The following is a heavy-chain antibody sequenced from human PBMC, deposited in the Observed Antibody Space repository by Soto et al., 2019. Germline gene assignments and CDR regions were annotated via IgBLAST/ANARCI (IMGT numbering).Heavy chain of an antibody. V-gene: IGHV3-7*05. CDR1: GFTFSSLW. J-gene: IGHJ4*02. CDR3: ARATRSPDF. CDR2: IKEDGSVK. Sequence: EVQLLESGGDLVQPGGSLRLSCAASGFTFSSLWMTWVRQAPGKGLECVANIKEDGSVKYYVDAVKGRFTISRDNAKNSLYLQMVGLRAEDTAVYYRARATRSPDFRGQGTLVTVSS.